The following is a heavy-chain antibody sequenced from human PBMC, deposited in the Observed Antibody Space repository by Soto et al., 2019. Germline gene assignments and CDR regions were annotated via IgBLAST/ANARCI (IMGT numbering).Heavy chain of an antibody. J-gene: IGHJ6*04. V-gene: IGHV4-59*01. CDR2: IYYSGST. Sequence: PSETLSLTCTVSGGSISSYYWSWIRQPPGKGLEWIGYIYYSGSTNYNPSLKSRVTISVDTSKNQFSLKLSSVTAADTAVYYCGRDRGFGYYNSNKAEDYYGRDVGGKGTTVTVSS. CDR1: GGSISSYY. D-gene: IGHD3-9*01. CDR3: GRDRGFGYYNSNKAEDYYGRDV.